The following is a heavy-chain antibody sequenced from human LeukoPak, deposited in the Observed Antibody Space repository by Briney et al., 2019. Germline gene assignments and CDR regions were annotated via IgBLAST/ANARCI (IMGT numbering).Heavy chain of an antibody. CDR3: ARQGSGWYDGFEY. Sequence: GESLKISCKGSGYSFTSYWIGWVRQMPGKGLELMGIIYPGDSDTRYSPSFQGQVTTSADKSVSTAYLQWSSLKASDSAMYYCARQGSGWYDGFEYWGQGTLVTVSS. CDR2: IYPGDSDT. J-gene: IGHJ4*02. V-gene: IGHV5-51*01. CDR1: GYSFTSYW. D-gene: IGHD6-19*01.